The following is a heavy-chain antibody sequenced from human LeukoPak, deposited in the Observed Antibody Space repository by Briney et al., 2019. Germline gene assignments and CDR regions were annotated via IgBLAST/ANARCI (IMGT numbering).Heavy chain of an antibody. D-gene: IGHD3-10*01. V-gene: IGHV3-30*02. J-gene: IGHJ4*02. Sequence: GGSLRLSCAASGFTFSSYGMHWVRQAPGKGLEWVAFIRYDGSNKYYADSVKGGFTISRDNSKNTLYLQMNSLRAEDTAVYYCAKIWFGELSTDYWGQGTLVTVSS. CDR3: AKIWFGELSTDY. CDR1: GFTFSSYG. CDR2: IRYDGSNK.